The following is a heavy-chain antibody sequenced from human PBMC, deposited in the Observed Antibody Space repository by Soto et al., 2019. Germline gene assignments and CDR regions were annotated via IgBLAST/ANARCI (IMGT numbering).Heavy chain of an antibody. CDR3: ARDLTGQLPGLDAFDI. CDR1: GFTFSSYS. CDR2: ISSSSSYI. V-gene: IGHV3-21*01. J-gene: IGHJ3*02. Sequence: EVQLVESGGGLVKPGGSLRLSCAASGFTFSSYSMNWVRQAPGKGLEWVSSISSSSSYIYYADSVKGRFTISRDNAKNSLYLQMNSLRAEDTAVYYCARDLTGQLPGLDAFDIWGQGTMVTVSS. D-gene: IGHD7-27*01.